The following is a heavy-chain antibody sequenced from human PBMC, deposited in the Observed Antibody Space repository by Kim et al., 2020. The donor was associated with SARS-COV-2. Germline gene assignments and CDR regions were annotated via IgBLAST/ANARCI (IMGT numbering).Heavy chain of an antibody. CDR3: ARSSGCSGGSCYSELDY. D-gene: IGHD2-15*01. J-gene: IGHJ4*02. Sequence: VKCRFTISRDNAKNSLYLQMNSLRDEDTAVYYCARSSGCSGGSCYSELDYWGQGTLVTVSS. V-gene: IGHV3-48*02.